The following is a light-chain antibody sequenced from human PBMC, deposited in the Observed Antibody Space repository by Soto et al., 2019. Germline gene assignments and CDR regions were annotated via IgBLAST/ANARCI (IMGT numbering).Light chain of an antibody. CDR1: SSDVGGYKY. CDR3: CSYTGGTTLV. Sequence: QSALTQPASVSGSPGQSITISCTGSSSDVGGYKYVSWYQQHPGKAPKLMIFEVSNRPSGVSNRFSGPKPGNTASLSISGLQAEDEGDYYCCSYTGGTTLVCGGGTKVTVL. V-gene: IGLV2-14*01. J-gene: IGLJ2*01. CDR2: EVS.